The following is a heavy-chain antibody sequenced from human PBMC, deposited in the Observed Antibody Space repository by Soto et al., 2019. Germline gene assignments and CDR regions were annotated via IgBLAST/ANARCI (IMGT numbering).Heavy chain of an antibody. J-gene: IGHJ4*02. CDR1: GASINSNTYY. Sequence: KPSETLSLTCTVSGASINSNTYYWGWIRQTPGKGLEWIGSVFSSGTTYYSPSLKGRVSILMDMSRNQFFLNLTSVTAADTATYYCARRRVYFDYWGQGARVTVSS. CDR3: ARRRVYFDY. V-gene: IGHV4-39*07. CDR2: VFSSGTT.